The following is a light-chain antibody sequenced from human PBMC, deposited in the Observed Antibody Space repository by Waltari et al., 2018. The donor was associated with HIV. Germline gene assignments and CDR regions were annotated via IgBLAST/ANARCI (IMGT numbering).Light chain of an antibody. V-gene: IGLV1-40*01. J-gene: IGLJ2*01. Sequence: QSVLTQPPSVSGAPGQRVTISCTGSTSNIGAAYAVHWYQQIQGTAPKLLISGNKNRPSGVPDRFSASKSGTSASLTITGRQAEDEADYFCQSYDITLSASVVFGGGTKLTVL. CDR2: GNK. CDR1: TSNIGAAYA. CDR3: QSYDITLSASVV.